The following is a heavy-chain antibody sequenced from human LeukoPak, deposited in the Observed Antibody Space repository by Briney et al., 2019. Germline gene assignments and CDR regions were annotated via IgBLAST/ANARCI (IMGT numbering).Heavy chain of an antibody. Sequence: GGSLRLSCAASGFTFSSYAMSWVRQAPGKGLEWVSAISGSGGSTYYADSVKGRFTISRDNSKNTLYLQMNSLRAEDTAVYYCAKTDPYDYVWGSYRPPYGGHFDYWGQGTLVTVSS. CDR1: GFTFSSYA. CDR3: AKTDPYDYVWGSYRPPYGGHFDY. CDR2: ISGSGGST. J-gene: IGHJ4*02. D-gene: IGHD3-16*02. V-gene: IGHV3-23*01.